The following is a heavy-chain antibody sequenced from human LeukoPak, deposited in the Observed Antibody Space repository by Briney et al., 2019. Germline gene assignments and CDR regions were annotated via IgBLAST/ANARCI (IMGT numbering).Heavy chain of an antibody. CDR1: GGSISGYY. V-gene: IGHV4-59*01. CDR3: ARGPSGWYRGWFDP. D-gene: IGHD6-19*01. CDR2: IYYSGST. J-gene: IGHJ5*02. Sequence: SETLSLTCTVSGGSISGYYWSWIRQPPGKGLEWIGYIYYSGSTNYNPSLKSRVTISVKTSKNQFSLKLSSVTAADTAVYYCARGPSGWYRGWFDPWGQGTLVTVSS.